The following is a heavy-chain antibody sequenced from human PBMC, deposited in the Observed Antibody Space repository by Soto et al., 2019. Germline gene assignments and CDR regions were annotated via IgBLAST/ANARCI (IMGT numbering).Heavy chain of an antibody. V-gene: IGHV2-26*01. CDR1: GFSLSNARMG. CDR3: ARTLGYCSGGSCPTKWLDP. Sequence: QVTLKESGPVLVKPTETLTLTCTVSGFSLSNARMGVSWIRQPPGKALEWLAHIFSNDEKSYSTSLKSRLTISKDTSKSQVGLTMTNMDPVDTATYYCARTLGYCSGGSCPTKWLDPWGQGTLVTVSS. D-gene: IGHD2-15*01. CDR2: IFSNDEK. J-gene: IGHJ5*02.